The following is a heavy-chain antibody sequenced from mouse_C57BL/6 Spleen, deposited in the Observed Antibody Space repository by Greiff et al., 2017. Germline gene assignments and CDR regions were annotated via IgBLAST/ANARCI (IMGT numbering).Heavy chain of an antibody. J-gene: IGHJ4*01. V-gene: IGHV1-81*01. CDR3: ARDDLLDAMDY. CDR2: IYPRSGNT. D-gene: IGHD2-1*01. CDR1: GYTFTSYG. Sequence: VQLQQSGAELARPGASVKLSCKASGYTFTSYGISWVKQRTGQGLEWIGEIYPRSGNTYYNEKLKGKATLTAYKSSSTAYMGLRSLTSEDSAVYFCARDDLLDAMDYWGQGTSVTVSS.